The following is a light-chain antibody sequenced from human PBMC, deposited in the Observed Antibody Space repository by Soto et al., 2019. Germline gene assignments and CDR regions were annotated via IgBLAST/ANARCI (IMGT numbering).Light chain of an antibody. CDR3: QKYNSAPRA. J-gene: IGKJ1*01. V-gene: IGKV1-27*01. CDR2: AAS. CDR1: QGINNY. Sequence: DIQMTQSPSSLSASVGDRVTITCRASQGINNYLAWYQQKSGKAPTLLIYAASTLQSGVPSRFSGSGSGADFTLTISSLQTEDVATYYCQKYNSAPRAFGQGTKVEIK.